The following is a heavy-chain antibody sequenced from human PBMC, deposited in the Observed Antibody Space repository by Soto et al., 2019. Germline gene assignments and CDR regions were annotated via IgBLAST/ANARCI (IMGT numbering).Heavy chain of an antibody. J-gene: IGHJ6*02. D-gene: IGHD1-26*01. Sequence: QVQLQESGPGLVKPSQTLSLTCTVSGGSISSGGYYWSWIRQHPGKGLEWIGYIYYSGSTYYKPSLKRRVTISVDTSKNQFSLKLSSVTAADTAVYYCASGTEVSPSWDVWGQGTTVTVSS. CDR2: IYYSGST. V-gene: IGHV4-31*03. CDR3: ASGTEVSPSWDV. CDR1: GGSISSGGYY.